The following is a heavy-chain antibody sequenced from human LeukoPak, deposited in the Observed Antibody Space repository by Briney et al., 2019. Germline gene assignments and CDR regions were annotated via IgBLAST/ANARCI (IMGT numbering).Heavy chain of an antibody. CDR3: AKFKSGTGFDY. CDR2: ISSSDEK. D-gene: IGHD1-26*01. J-gene: IGHJ4*02. CDR1: GASITTTSFS. Sequence: PSETLSLTCVVSGASITTTSFSWAWLRQPPGQDLEWIATISSSDEKYYNPSLMSRVTISLDTSKNRFSLEVTSVTAADTGLFYCAKFKSGTGFDYWGQGILVIVS. V-gene: IGHV4-39*01.